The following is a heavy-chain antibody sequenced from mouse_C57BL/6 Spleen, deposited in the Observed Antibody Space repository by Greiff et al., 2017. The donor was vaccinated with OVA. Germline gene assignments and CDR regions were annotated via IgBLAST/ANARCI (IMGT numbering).Heavy chain of an antibody. J-gene: IGHJ2*01. CDR1: GYAFSSSW. CDR2: IYPGDGDT. CDR3: ARSLFDY. Sequence: VKLQESGPELVKPGASVKISCKASGYAFSSSWMNWVKQRPGKGLEWIGRIYPGDGDTNYNGKFKGKATLTADKSSSTAYMQLSSLTSEDSAVYFCARSLFDYWGQGTTLTVSS. V-gene: IGHV1-82*01.